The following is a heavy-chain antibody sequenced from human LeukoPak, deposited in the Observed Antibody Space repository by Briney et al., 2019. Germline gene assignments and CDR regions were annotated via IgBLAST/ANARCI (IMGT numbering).Heavy chain of an antibody. CDR2: IKQDGSEK. D-gene: IGHD3-22*01. J-gene: IGHJ4*02. CDR3: ARGEYYYDGGY. Sequence: GGPLRLSCAASGFTFSSYWMSWVRQDPGKGQEWVANIKQDGSEKYYVDSVKGRFTISRDNAENSLFLQMNSLRAEETAVYYCARGEYYYDGGYWGRGTLVTVFS. V-gene: IGHV3-7*04. CDR1: GFTFSSYW.